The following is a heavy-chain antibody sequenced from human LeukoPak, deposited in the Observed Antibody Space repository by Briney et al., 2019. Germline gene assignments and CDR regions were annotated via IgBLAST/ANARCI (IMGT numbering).Heavy chain of an antibody. CDR1: GGSISSYY. J-gene: IGHJ4*02. Sequence: PSETLSLTCTVSGGSISSYYWSWIRQPPGKGLEWIGYIYYSGSTNYNPSLKSRVTISVDTSKNQFSLKLSSVTAADTAVYYCARQLIRAAAGTSYFDYWGQGTLVTVSS. CDR2: IYYSGST. V-gene: IGHV4-59*08. CDR3: ARQLIRAAAGTSYFDY. D-gene: IGHD6-13*01.